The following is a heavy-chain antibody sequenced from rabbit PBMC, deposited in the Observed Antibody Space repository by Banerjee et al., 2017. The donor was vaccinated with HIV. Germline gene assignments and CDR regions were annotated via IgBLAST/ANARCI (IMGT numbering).Heavy chain of an antibody. CDR3: ARDLAGAIGWNFNL. CDR1: GFSFSSGYY. CDR2: IYTSGGAT. D-gene: IGHD4-1*01. V-gene: IGHV1S40*01. Sequence: QSLEESGGDLVKPEGSLTLTCTASGFSFSSGYYMCWVRQAPGKGLESIACIYTSGGATYYASWVNGRFTISKASWTTVTLQMTSLTAADTASYFCARDLAGAIGWNFNLWGQGTLVTVS. J-gene: IGHJ4*01.